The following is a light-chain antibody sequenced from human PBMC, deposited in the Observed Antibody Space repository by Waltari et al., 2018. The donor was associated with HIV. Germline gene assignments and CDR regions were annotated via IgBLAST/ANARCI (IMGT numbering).Light chain of an antibody. CDR1: SSDVGGYNY. CDR3: SSYTSSSTLYVV. J-gene: IGLJ2*01. V-gene: IGLV2-14*01. CDR2: DVS. Sequence: QSALTQPASVPGSPGQSITISCTGTSSDVGGYNYVSWYQQHPGKAPKLMIYDVSYRPSGVSNRFSGSKSCNTASLTISGLQAEDEADYYCSSYTSSSTLYVVFGGGTKLTVL.